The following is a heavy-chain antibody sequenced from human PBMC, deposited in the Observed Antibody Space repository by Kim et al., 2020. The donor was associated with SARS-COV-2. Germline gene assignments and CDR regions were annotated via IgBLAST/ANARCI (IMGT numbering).Heavy chain of an antibody. CDR3: ARGALRLGHWYFDL. Sequence: SETLSLTCAVYGGSFSGYYWSWIRQPPGKGLEWIGEINHSGSTNYNPSLKSRVTISVDTSKNQFSLKLSSVTAADTAVYYCARGALRLGHWYFDLWGRGTLVTVSS. CDR2: INHSGST. D-gene: IGHD3-16*01. V-gene: IGHV4-34*01. CDR1: GGSFSGYY. J-gene: IGHJ2*01.